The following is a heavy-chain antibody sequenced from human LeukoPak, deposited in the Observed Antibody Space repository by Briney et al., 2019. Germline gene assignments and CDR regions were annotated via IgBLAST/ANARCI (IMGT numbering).Heavy chain of an antibody. Sequence: SETLSLTCAVYGGSFSDYWYAWIRQSPGKGLEWMGEINHSGTTTYIPSLKSRVSMSVDTSKNQFSLKLSSVTAADTAVYYCARDRISGSYSDYWGQGTLVTVSS. CDR3: ARDRISGSYSDY. V-gene: IGHV4-34*01. CDR2: INHSGTT. J-gene: IGHJ4*02. CDR1: GGSFSDYW. D-gene: IGHD1-26*01.